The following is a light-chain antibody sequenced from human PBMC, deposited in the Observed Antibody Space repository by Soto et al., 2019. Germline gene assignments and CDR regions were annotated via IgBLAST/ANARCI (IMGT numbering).Light chain of an antibody. V-gene: IGKV3-20*01. CDR1: QSVDIRY. CDR2: GAS. CDR3: QQYADAQVFI. J-gene: IGKJ3*01. Sequence: DIVLTQSPVTLSLSPGDRATLSCRASQSVDIRYLAWYQQRPGQAPRLLIYGASNRAAAIPGRFSGSGSGTDFTLTISRLEPEDFAVYYCQQYADAQVFIFGPGTKVDLK.